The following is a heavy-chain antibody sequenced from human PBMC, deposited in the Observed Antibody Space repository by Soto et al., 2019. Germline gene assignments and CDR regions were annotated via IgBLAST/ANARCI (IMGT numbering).Heavy chain of an antibody. J-gene: IGHJ6*02. CDR1: GDTSSNYG. Sequence: SVKVSCKASGDTSSNYGVSWVRQAPGQGLEWMGGILPVFGTTTYARNFQGRIAITADKSTSTVYMELTSLRSDDTATYYCARDPDEVVGTDYHYYGMDVWDQGATVTVSS. V-gene: IGHV1-69*06. CDR3: ARDPDEVVGTDYHYYGMDV. D-gene: IGHD1-26*01. CDR2: ILPVFGTT.